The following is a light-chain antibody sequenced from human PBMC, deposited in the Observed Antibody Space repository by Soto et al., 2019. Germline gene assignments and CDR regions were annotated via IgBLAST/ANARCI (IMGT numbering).Light chain of an antibody. CDR3: QQYGSSGT. J-gene: IGKJ1*01. Sequence: EIVMTQSPATLSVSPGERATLSCRASQSVGNPLAWYQQKPGQAPRLLIHGASTRATGIPDRFSGSGSGTDFTLTISRLEPEDFAVYYCQQYGSSGTFGQGTKVDIK. CDR2: GAS. CDR1: QSVGNP. V-gene: IGKV3-20*01.